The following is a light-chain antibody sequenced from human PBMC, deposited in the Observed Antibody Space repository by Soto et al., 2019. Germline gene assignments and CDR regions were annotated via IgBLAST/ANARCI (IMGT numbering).Light chain of an antibody. CDR1: QTISSW. J-gene: IGKJ1*01. V-gene: IGKV1-5*03. CDR2: KAS. Sequence: EIQMTQSPSTLSGSVGDRVTITCRASQTISSWLAWYQQKPGKAPKLLIYKASTLKSGVQSRFSGSGSGTEFTLTIRSLQPDDFATYYCKHYNSYSEAFGQGTKVDIK. CDR3: KHYNSYSEA.